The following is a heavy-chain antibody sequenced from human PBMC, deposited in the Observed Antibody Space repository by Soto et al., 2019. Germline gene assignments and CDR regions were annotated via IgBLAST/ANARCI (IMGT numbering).Heavy chain of an antibody. J-gene: IGHJ6*02. CDR1: GGTFSSYA. D-gene: IGHD5-18*01. Sequence: EASVKVSCKASGGTFSSYAISWVRQAPGQGLGWMGGIIPIFGTANYAQKFQGRVTITADESTSTAYMELSSLRSEDTAVYYCAEGPTTWGYSYAKNYYYYGMDVWGQGTTVTVSS. CDR2: IIPIFGTA. CDR3: AEGPTTWGYSYAKNYYYYGMDV. V-gene: IGHV1-69*13.